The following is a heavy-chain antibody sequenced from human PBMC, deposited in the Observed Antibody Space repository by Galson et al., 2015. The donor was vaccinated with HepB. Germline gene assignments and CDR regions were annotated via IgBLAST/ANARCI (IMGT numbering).Heavy chain of an antibody. V-gene: IGHV1-18*01. CDR3: ARDKNYRFDY. Sequence: LEWMGWISTHSGNTNYAQKFQDRVTMTTDTSTNRVYMELRSLRSDDTAVYYCARDKNYRFDYWGQGTQVTVSS. J-gene: IGHJ4*02. D-gene: IGHD3-16*02. CDR2: ISTHSGNT.